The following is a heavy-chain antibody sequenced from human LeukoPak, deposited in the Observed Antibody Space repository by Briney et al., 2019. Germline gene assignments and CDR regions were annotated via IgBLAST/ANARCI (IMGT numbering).Heavy chain of an antibody. CDR2: MNPDTGGR. D-gene: IGHD5-24*01. CDR1: GYSFVGYY. J-gene: IGHJ4*02. V-gene: IGHV1-2*02. Sequence: ASVKVSCKASGYSFVGYYIHWIRQAPGQGLERLGWMNPDTGGRNLAQKFQGRVTLTRDTSINTAYMELNSLQSDDTAVYFCARDRVEMSTSLSFFDNWGQGSLITVSS. CDR3: ARDRVEMSTSLSFFDN.